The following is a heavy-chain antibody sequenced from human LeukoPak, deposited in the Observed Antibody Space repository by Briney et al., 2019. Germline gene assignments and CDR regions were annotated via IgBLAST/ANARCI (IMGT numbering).Heavy chain of an antibody. CDR2: IIPILGIA. J-gene: IGHJ4*02. CDR1: GGTFSSYA. CDR3: ARDSSSHPLDY. D-gene: IGHD6-6*01. Sequence: ASVKVSCKASGGTFSSYAISWVRQAPGQGLEWMGRIIPILGIANYAQKFQGRVTMTRDTSISTAYMELSRLRSDDTAVYYCARDSSSHPLDYWGQGTLVTVSS. V-gene: IGHV1-69*04.